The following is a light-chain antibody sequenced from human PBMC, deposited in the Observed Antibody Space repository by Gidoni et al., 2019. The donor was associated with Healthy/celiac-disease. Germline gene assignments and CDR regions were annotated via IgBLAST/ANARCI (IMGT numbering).Light chain of an antibody. Sequence: LALPVTPGEPASISCRSSQSLLHSNGYNYLDWYLQKPGQSPQLLIYLGSNLASGVPDRFSGSGSGTDFTLTISRVEAEDVGVYYCMQALQTPLTFGGGTKVEIK. J-gene: IGKJ4*01. V-gene: IGKV2-28*01. CDR2: LGS. CDR3: MQALQTPLT. CDR1: QSLLHSNGYNY.